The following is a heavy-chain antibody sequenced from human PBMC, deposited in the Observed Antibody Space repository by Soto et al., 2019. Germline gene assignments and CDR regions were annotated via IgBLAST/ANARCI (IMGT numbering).Heavy chain of an antibody. CDR2: IIPIFGTA. Sequence: ASVKVSCKVSGYTLTELSMHWVRQAPGQGLEWMGGIIPIFGTANYAQKFQGRVTITADESTSTAYMELSSLRSEDTAVYYCARARPVGDWYFDLWGRGTLVTSPQ. V-gene: IGHV1-69*13. D-gene: IGHD6-6*01. CDR3: ARARPVGDWYFDL. CDR1: GYTLTELS. J-gene: IGHJ2*01.